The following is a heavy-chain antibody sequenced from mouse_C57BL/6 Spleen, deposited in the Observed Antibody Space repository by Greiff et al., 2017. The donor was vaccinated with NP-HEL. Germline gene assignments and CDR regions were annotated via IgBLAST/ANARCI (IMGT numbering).Heavy chain of an antibody. CDR2: SYPRDGST. D-gene: IGHD1-1*01. CDR1: GYTFTSYD. J-gene: IGHJ3*01. CDR3: ARGGFGGFITTVVDSFAY. V-gene: IGHV1-85*01. Sequence: QVQLQQSGPELVKPGASVKLSCKASGYTFTSYDINWVKQRPGQGLEWIGWSYPRDGSTKYNEKFKGKATLTVDTSSSTAYMELHSLTSEDSAVYFCARGGFGGFITTVVDSFAYWGQGTLVTVSA.